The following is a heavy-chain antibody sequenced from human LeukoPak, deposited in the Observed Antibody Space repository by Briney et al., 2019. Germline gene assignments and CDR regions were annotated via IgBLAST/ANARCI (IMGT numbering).Heavy chain of an antibody. CDR1: GYTFSSFG. J-gene: IGHJ5*02. V-gene: IGHV1-18*01. D-gene: IGHD4-17*01. Sequence: GASVKVSCKASGYTFSSFGVGWLRQAPGQGREWMGWISAYNGDTDYAQKLRGRVTMTTDTSTTTAYMELRSLRSDDTAVYYCARSGDGNWFDPWGQGTLVTVSS. CDR2: ISAYNGDT. CDR3: ARSGDGNWFDP.